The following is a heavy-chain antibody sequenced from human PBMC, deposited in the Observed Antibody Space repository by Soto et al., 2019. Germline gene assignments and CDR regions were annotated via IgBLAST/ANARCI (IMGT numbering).Heavy chain of an antibody. CDR1: GASISTSY. J-gene: IGHJ4*02. Sequence: SETLSLTCTVSGASISTSYWSWIRQPPGKGLEWIGYIYYSGSTNYNPSLKSRVTISVDTSKNQFSLKLSSVTAADTAVYYCARRYGDCFDYWGQGTLVTVSS. CDR2: IYYSGST. CDR3: ARRYGDCFDY. V-gene: IGHV4-59*08. D-gene: IGHD4-17*01.